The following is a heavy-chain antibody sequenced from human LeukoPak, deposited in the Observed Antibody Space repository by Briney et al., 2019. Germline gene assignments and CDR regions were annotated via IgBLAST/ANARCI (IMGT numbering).Heavy chain of an antibody. D-gene: IGHD3-9*01. V-gene: IGHV3-23*01. Sequence: PGGSLRLSCAASGFTFSSYAMSWVRQAPGKGLEWVSVISGSGASTYYADSVKGRFTISRDNSKNTLYLQMNSLRAEDTAVYYCAKGALLTGPGYYYYMDVWGKGTTVTVSS. CDR3: AKGALLTGPGYYYYMDV. J-gene: IGHJ6*03. CDR1: GFTFSSYA. CDR2: ISGSGAST.